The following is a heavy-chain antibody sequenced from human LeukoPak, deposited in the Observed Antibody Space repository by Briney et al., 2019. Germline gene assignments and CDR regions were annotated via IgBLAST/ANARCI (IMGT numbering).Heavy chain of an antibody. Sequence: SETLSLTCTVSGGSIFSYYWSWIRQSPGKGLEWIGYVYNGGSTNYNPSLKSRVTISVDTSKNQFSLKLSSVTAADTAVYYCARDHRYCSSTSCYYYYGMDVWGQGTTVTVSS. CDR3: ARDHRYCSSTSCYYYYGMDV. CDR2: VYNGGST. CDR1: GGSIFSYY. J-gene: IGHJ6*02. D-gene: IGHD2-2*01. V-gene: IGHV4-59*01.